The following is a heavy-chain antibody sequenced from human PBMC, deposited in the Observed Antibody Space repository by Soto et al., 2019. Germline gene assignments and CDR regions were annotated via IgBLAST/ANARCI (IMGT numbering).Heavy chain of an antibody. J-gene: IGHJ6*02. Sequence: GGSLRLSCAASGFTFSSYSMNWVRQAPGKGLEWVSSISSSSSYIYYADSVKGRFTISRDNAKNSLYLQMNSLRAEDTAVYYCASPVGCSSTSCYLGYYYYGMDVWGQGTTVTVSS. V-gene: IGHV3-21*01. CDR2: ISSSSSYI. CDR1: GFTFSSYS. D-gene: IGHD2-2*01. CDR3: ASPVGCSSTSCYLGYYYYGMDV.